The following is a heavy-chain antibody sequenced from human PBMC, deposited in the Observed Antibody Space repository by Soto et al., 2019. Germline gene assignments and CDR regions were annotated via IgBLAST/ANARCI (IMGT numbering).Heavy chain of an antibody. V-gene: IGHV1-8*01. CDR3: AGGPPNWGFDF. D-gene: IGHD7-27*01. CDR1: GYTFTSND. J-gene: IGHJ4*02. CDR2: MSPKSGDT. Sequence: QVQLVQSGAEVKKPGASVKVSCKACGYTFTSNDINWVRQATGQGFEWMGWMSPKSGDTGYAQKFQGRVTMTRDTSISTAYMELSSLRSEDTAVYYCAGGPPNWGFDFWGQGTLDTVPS.